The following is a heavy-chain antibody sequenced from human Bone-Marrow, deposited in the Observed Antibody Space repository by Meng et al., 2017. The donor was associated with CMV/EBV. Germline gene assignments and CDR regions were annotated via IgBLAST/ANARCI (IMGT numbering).Heavy chain of an antibody. CDR3: ARSHSGSSWYFDY. V-gene: IGHV3-21*01. CDR1: GFTFSSYS. J-gene: IGHJ4*02. Sequence: GQLVESGGGLGKPAGALRLSCAASGFTFSSYSMNWVRQAPGKGLEWVSSISSSSSYIYYADSVKGRFTISRDNAKNSLYLQMNSLRAEDTAVYYCARSHSGSSWYFDYWGQGTLVTVSS. CDR2: ISSSSSYI. D-gene: IGHD6-13*01.